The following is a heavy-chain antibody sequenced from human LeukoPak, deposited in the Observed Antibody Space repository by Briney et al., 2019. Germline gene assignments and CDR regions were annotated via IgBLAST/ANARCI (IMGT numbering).Heavy chain of an antibody. J-gene: IGHJ6*02. CDR3: GKRELWHGSGEDA. CDR2: ISGSGGST. V-gene: IGHV3-23*01. Sequence: GGSLRLSCAASGFTFSSYAMSWVRQAPGKGLEWVSAISGSGGSTYYADSVKGRFTISRDNAKNTLYLQMHSLRAEDTAVYYCGKRELWHGSGEDAWGQGTTVTVSS. D-gene: IGHD3-10*01. CDR1: GFTFSSYA.